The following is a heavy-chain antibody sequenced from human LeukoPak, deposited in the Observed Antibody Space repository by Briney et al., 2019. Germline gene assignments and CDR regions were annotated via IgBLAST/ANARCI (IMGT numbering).Heavy chain of an antibody. Sequence: GGSLRLSCAASGFTFSSYSMNWVRQAPGKGLEWVSYISSSSTIYYADSVKGRFTISRDNAKNSLYLQMNSLRDEDTAVYYCARDQGGDQPGYWGQGTLVTVSS. CDR1: GFTFSSYS. CDR3: ARDQGGDQPGY. J-gene: IGHJ4*02. D-gene: IGHD4-17*01. CDR2: ISSSSTI. V-gene: IGHV3-48*02.